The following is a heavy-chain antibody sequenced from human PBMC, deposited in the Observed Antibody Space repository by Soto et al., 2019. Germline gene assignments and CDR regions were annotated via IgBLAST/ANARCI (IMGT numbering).Heavy chain of an antibody. Sequence: GGSLRLSCAASGFTFSSYSMNWVRQAPGKGLEWVSSISSSSSTMYYADSVKGRFTVSRDNAKNSLYLQMNSLRAEDTAVYYCAREFDSSSWYVYGFWGQGTLVTVSS. D-gene: IGHD6-13*01. V-gene: IGHV3-48*01. CDR3: AREFDSSSWYVYGF. J-gene: IGHJ4*02. CDR2: ISSSSSTM. CDR1: GFTFSSYS.